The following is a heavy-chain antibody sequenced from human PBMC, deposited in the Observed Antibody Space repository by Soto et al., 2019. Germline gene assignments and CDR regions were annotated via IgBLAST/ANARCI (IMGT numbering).Heavy chain of an antibody. Sequence: QVQLQQWGAGLLKPSETLSLTCAVYGGSFSGYYWSWIRQPPGKGLEWIGEINHSGSTNYNPSLKSRVTKSVDTSKNQFSLKLSSVTAADTAVYYCARESVAAAGAEYFQHWGQGTLVTVSS. CDR3: ARESVAAAGAEYFQH. CDR2: INHSGST. CDR1: GGSFSGYY. J-gene: IGHJ1*01. D-gene: IGHD6-13*01. V-gene: IGHV4-34*01.